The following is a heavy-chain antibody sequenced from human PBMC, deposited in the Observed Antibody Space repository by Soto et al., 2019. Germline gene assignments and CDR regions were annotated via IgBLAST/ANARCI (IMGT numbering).Heavy chain of an antibody. V-gene: IGHV3-30*04. CDR1: GFTFSSYA. CDR3: AKVGSSSPYYYYGMDV. CDR2: ISYDGSNK. Sequence: PGGSLRLSCAASGFTFSSYAMHWVRQAPGKGLEWVAVISYDGSNKYYADSVKGRFTISRDNSKNTLYLQMNSLRAEDTAVYYCAKVGSSSPYYYYGMDVWGQGTTVTVSS. D-gene: IGHD6-6*01. J-gene: IGHJ6*02.